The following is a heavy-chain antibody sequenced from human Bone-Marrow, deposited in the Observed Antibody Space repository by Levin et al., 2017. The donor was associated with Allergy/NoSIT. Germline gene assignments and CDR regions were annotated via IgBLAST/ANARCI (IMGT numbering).Heavy chain of an antibody. D-gene: IGHD6-13*01. J-gene: IGHJ5*02. V-gene: IGHV3-23*01. Sequence: SCAASGFTFSSYAMNWVRQAPGKGLEWVSSVSSGGGTYYADSVKGRFTISRDNSKSTLSLQMNSLRAEDTALYFCVGCRVEPRAPGWCNWFDPWGQGTLVTVSS. CDR3: VGCRVEPRAPGWCNWFDP. CDR2: VSSGGGT. CDR1: GFTFSSYA.